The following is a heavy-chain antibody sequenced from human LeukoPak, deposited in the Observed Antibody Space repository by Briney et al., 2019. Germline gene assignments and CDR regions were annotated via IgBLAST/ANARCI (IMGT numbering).Heavy chain of an antibody. J-gene: IGHJ4*02. V-gene: IGHV3-7*01. CDR1: GFTFSSYW. Sequence: GGSLRLSCAASGFTFSSYWMSWVRQAPGKGLEWVANIKQDGSEKYYVDSVKSRFTISRDNAKNSLYLQMNSLRAEDTAVYYCARDARTYYYDSSGYWYYFDYWGQGTLVTVSP. CDR3: ARDARTYYYDSSGYWYYFDY. CDR2: IKQDGSEK. D-gene: IGHD3-22*01.